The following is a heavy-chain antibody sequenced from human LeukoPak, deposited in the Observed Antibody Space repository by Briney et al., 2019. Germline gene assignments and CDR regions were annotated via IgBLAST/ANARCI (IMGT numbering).Heavy chain of an antibody. Sequence: SQTLSLTCAISGDSVSRNSAAWYWIRQSPSRGLEWLGGTYYRSKWYNEFAESVKGRISVNADTTKNQFSLQLNSVTPEDTAVYYCARGENYSFDYWGQGTLVTVSS. CDR2: TYYRSKWYN. V-gene: IGHV6-1*01. J-gene: IGHJ4*02. CDR1: GDSVSRNSAA. D-gene: IGHD3-10*01. CDR3: ARGENYSFDY.